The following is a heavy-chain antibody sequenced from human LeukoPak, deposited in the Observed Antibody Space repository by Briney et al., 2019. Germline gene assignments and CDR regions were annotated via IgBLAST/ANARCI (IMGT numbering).Heavy chain of an antibody. CDR2: INHSGST. Sequence: ASETLSLTCAVYGGSFSGYYWSWIRQPPGKGLGWIGEINHSGSTNYNPSLKSRVTISVDTSKNQFSLKLSSVTAAGTAVYYCARAPYYDSSGQVDYWGQGTLVTVSS. J-gene: IGHJ4*02. D-gene: IGHD3-22*01. V-gene: IGHV4-34*01. CDR1: GGSFSGYY. CDR3: ARAPYYDSSGQVDY.